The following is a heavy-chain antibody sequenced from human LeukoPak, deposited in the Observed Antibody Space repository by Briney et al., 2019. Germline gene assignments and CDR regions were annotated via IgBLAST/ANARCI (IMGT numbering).Heavy chain of an antibody. J-gene: IGHJ4*02. D-gene: IGHD3-10*01. CDR3: ARHEKLGQFDY. Sequence: SETLSLTRTVSSGSISSYYWSWIRQPPGKGLEWIGYVYYSWSANYNPSLKSRVTISVDTSKNQFSLKLSSVTAADTAVYYCARHEKLGQFDYWGQGTLVTVSS. V-gene: IGHV4-59*08. CDR1: SGSISSYY. CDR2: VYYSWSA.